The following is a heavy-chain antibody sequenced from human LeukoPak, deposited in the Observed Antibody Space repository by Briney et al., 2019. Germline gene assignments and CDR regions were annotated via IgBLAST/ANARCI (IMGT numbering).Heavy chain of an antibody. V-gene: IGHV4-34*01. Sequence: SETLSLTCAVYGGSFSGYYWSWIRQPPGKGLEWIGEINHSGSTNYNPSLKSRITISVDTSKNQVSLTLSSVTAADTAVYYCARSSAVAVDYWGQGTLVTVSS. CDR3: ARSSAVAVDY. CDR2: INHSGST. J-gene: IGHJ4*02. D-gene: IGHD6-19*01. CDR1: GGSFSGYY.